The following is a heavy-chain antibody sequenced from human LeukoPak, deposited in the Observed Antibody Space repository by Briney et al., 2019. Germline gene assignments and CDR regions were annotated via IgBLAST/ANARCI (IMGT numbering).Heavy chain of an antibody. D-gene: IGHD3-16*02. V-gene: IGHV3-21*03. CDR1: GFTFSSYS. CDR2: ISSSSSYI. Sequence: GGSLRLSCAASGFTFSSYSMNWVRQAPGKGLEWVSSISSSSSYIYYADSVKGRFTISRDNAKNSLYLQMNSLRAGDTAVYYCARDIVQGLYYYGMDVWGQGTTVTVSS. J-gene: IGHJ6*02. CDR3: ARDIVQGLYYYGMDV.